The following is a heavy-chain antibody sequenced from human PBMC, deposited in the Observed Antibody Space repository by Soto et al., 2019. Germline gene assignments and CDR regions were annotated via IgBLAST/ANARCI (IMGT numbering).Heavy chain of an antibody. CDR3: ARGRADTAMGYGMDV. CDR1: GFTFSSYG. V-gene: IGHV3-33*01. CDR2: IWYDGSNK. Sequence: LRLSCAASGFTFSSYGMHWVRQAPGKGLEWVAVIWYDGSNKYYADSVKGRFTISRDNSKNALYLQMNSLRAEDTAVYYCARGRADTAMGYGMDVWGQGTTVTVSS. J-gene: IGHJ6*02. D-gene: IGHD5-18*01.